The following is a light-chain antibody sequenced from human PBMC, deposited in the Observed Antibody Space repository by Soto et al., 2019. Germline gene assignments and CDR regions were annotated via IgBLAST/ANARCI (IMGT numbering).Light chain of an antibody. V-gene: IGLV2-11*01. J-gene: IGLJ2*01. CDR1: SSDVGGYNY. CDR2: DVS. CDR3: CSYAGSYTVI. Sequence: QSALTQPRSVSGSPGQSVTISCTGSSSDVGGYNYVSWYQHHPGKAPKLMIYDVSKRPSGVPDRFSGSKSDNTASLTISGLQAEDEADYYCCSYAGSYTVIFGGGTELTVL.